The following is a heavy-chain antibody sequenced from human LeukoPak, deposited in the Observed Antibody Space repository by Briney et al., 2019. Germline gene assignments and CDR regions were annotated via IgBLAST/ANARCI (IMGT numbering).Heavy chain of an antibody. D-gene: IGHD5-12*01. CDR2: MNPNSGNT. CDR3: ARGGSGYDQHY. J-gene: IGHJ4*02. Sequence: ASVKVSCKASGYTFTSYDINWVRQATGQGLEWMGWMNPNSGNTGYAQKLQGRVTMTTDTSTSTAYMELRSLRSDDTAVYYCARGGSGYDQHYWGQGTLVTVSS. V-gene: IGHV1-8*02. CDR1: GYTFTSYD.